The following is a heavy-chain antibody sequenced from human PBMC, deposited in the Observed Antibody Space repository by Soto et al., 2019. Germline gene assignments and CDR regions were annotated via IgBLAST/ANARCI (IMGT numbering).Heavy chain of an antibody. D-gene: IGHD2-21*01. J-gene: IGHJ4*02. V-gene: IGHV3-30*03. CDR2: ISYDGSNK. CDR1: GFTFSHYG. CDR3: ARADSGHFDY. Sequence: GGSLRLSCAASGFTFSHYGMHWVRQAPGKGLEWVAVISYDGSNKYYAVSVKGRFTISRDNSKNTLYLQMNSLRAEDTAVYYCARADSGHFDYWGKGTLVTVSS.